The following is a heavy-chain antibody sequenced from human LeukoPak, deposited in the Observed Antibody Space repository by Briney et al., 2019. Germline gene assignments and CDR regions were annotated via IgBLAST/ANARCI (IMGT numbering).Heavy chain of an antibody. Sequence: GASVKVSCEASGYTFPSYGISWVRQAPGQGLEWMGWISTYNDKPDYAQKFQGRVTMTTDTSTSTAYMELRSLRSDDTAVYYCARSSLAVAGSVFDYWGQGTLVTVSS. V-gene: IGHV1-18*01. CDR2: ISTYNDKP. CDR3: ARSSLAVAGSVFDY. J-gene: IGHJ4*02. D-gene: IGHD6-19*01. CDR1: GYTFPSYG.